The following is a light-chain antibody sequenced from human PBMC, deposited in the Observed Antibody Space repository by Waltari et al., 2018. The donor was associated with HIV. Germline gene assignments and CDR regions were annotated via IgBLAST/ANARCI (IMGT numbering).Light chain of an antibody. CDR1: SSDVGDYNY. Sequence: QSALTQPASVSGSPGQSITISCTGTSSDVGDYNYVSWYQQHPGKAPKLISYDVSNRPSGCSNRFSGSKSGNTASLTISGLQTEDEADYYCSSYTSSSTRVFGTGTKVTVL. CDR2: DVS. J-gene: IGLJ1*01. CDR3: SSYTSSSTRV. V-gene: IGLV2-14*01.